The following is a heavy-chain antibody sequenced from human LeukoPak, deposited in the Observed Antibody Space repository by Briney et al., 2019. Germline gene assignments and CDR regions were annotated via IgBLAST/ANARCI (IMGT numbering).Heavy chain of an antibody. CDR3: ASGGDYDFWSGYPNWFDP. J-gene: IGHJ5*02. V-gene: IGHV1-18*01. Sequence: ASVKVSCKASGYTFTSYGISWVRQAPGQGLEWMGWISAYNGNTNYAQKLQGRVTMTTDTSTSTAYMELRSLRSDDTAVYYCASGGDYDFWSGYPNWFDPWGQGTLVTVSS. CDR2: ISAYNGNT. CDR1: GYTFTSYG. D-gene: IGHD3-3*01.